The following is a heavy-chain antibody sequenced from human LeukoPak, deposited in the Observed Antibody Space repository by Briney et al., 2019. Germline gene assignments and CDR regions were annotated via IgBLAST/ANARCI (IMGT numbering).Heavy chain of an antibody. J-gene: IGHJ6*02. CDR2: MNPNSGNT. V-gene: IGHV1-8*01. Sequence: GASVKVSCKASGYTFSSYDINWVRQATGQGLEWMGWMNPNSGNTGYAQKFQGRVTMTRNTPISTAYMELSSLRSEDTAVYYCAREPYYYGSGSYYYYYGMDVWGQGTTVTVSS. CDR1: GYTFSSYD. CDR3: AREPYYYGSGSYYYYYGMDV. D-gene: IGHD3-10*01.